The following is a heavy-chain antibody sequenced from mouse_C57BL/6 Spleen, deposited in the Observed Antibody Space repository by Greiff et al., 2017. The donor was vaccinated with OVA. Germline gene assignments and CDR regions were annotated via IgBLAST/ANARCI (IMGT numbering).Heavy chain of an antibody. CDR3: ARHDFYCNYDAY. Sequence: QVQLQQSGAELVKPGASVKISCKASGYAFSSYWMNWVKQRPGKGLEWIGQIYPGDGDTNYNGKFKGKATLTADKSSSTAYMQLSSLTSEVSAVYFCARHDFYCNYDAYWGQGTLVTVSA. CDR1: GYAFSSYW. V-gene: IGHV1-80*01. CDR2: IYPGDGDT. J-gene: IGHJ3*01. D-gene: IGHD2-1*01.